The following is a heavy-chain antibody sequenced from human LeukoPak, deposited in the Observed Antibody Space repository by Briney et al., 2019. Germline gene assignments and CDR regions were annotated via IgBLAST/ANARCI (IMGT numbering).Heavy chain of an antibody. CDR3: ARRRTIGDYDY. Sequence: GGSLRLSCAASGFTFSNYWMHWVRQAPGKGLMWAARISSDGSSADHADSVKGRFTISRDNAKNTLYLQMNSLRVEDTAVYYCARRRTIGDYDYWGQGPLVTVSS. D-gene: IGHD3-16*01. CDR1: GFTFSNYW. V-gene: IGHV3-74*01. J-gene: IGHJ4*02. CDR2: ISSDGSSA.